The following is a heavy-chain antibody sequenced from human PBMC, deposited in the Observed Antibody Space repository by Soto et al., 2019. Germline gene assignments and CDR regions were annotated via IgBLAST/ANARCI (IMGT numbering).Heavy chain of an antibody. D-gene: IGHD5-12*01. V-gene: IGHV1-69*13. Sequence: SVKVSCKASGGTFSSYAISWVRQAPGQGLEWMGGIIPIFGTANYAQKFQGRVTITADESTSTAYVELSSLRSEDTAVYYCAMSRGYSGYDPYYYGMDVWGQGTTVTV. CDR2: IIPIFGTA. CDR1: GGTFSSYA. CDR3: AMSRGYSGYDPYYYGMDV. J-gene: IGHJ6*02.